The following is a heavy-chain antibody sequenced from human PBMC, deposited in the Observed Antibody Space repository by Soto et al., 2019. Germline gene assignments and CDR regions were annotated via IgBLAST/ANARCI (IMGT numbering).Heavy chain of an antibody. D-gene: IGHD3-22*01. J-gene: IGHJ4*02. Sequence: PGESLKISCKGSGYNFPTYWIGWVRQMPGKGLEWMGIIYPDDSDTRYSPSFRGHVTISAAKSITTVFLQWSSLRASDTAMYYCARQIYDSDSGPNFQYYFDSWGQGTLVTVSS. V-gene: IGHV5-51*01. CDR1: GYNFPTYW. CDR3: ARQIYDSDSGPNFQYYFDS. CDR2: IYPDDSDT.